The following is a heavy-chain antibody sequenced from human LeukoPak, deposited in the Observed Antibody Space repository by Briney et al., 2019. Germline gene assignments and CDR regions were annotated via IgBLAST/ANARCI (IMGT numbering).Heavy chain of an antibody. CDR3: AKDHIAAAVSGMDV. D-gene: IGHD6-13*01. V-gene: IGHV3-43*02. Sequence: GGSLRLSCAASGFTFDDYAMHWVRQAPGKGLEWVSLISGDGGSTYYADSVKGRFTISRDNSKNSLYLQMNSLRTEDAALYYCAKDHIAAAVSGMDVWGQGTTVTVSS. CDR1: GFTFDDYA. CDR2: ISGDGGST. J-gene: IGHJ6*02.